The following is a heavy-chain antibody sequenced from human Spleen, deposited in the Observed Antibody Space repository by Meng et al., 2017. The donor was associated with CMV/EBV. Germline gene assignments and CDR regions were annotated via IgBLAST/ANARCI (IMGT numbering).Heavy chain of an antibody. Sequence: ASVKVSCKASGYFFSNYHIHWVRQTPGQGLEWMGIINPSGGDTTSAQKIQGRVTMTRDTSTSTVYMELSSLRSEDTAVYYCARGRGIGSTNWFDPWGQGTLVTVSS. J-gene: IGHJ5*02. D-gene: IGHD5/OR15-5a*01. CDR1: GYFFSNYH. V-gene: IGHV1-46*01. CDR3: ARGRGIGSTNWFDP. CDR2: INPSGGDT.